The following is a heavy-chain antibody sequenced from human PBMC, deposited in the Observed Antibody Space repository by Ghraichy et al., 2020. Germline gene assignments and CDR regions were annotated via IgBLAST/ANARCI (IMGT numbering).Heavy chain of an antibody. V-gene: IGHV1-2*06. CDR3: ARSGIGGDSRGDWFDP. CDR2: INPNSGGT. J-gene: IGHJ5*02. D-gene: IGHD2-21*02. CDR1: GYTFTGYY. Sequence: ASVKVSCKASGYTFTGYYMHWVRQAPGQGLEWMGRINPNSGGTNYAQKFQGRVTMTRDTSISTAYMELSRLRSDDTAVYYCARSGIGGDSRGDWFDPWGQGTLVTVSS.